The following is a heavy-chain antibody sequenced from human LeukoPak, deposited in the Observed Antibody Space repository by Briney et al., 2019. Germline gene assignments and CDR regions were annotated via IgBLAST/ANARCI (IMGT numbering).Heavy chain of an antibody. Sequence: GRSLRLSCAASGFTFSSYGMHWVRQAPGKGLEWVAVISYDGKNEYYADSVKGRFTISRDNSKNTLFLQVNSLRGEDTAVYYCARDRTRSAYEFDYWGQGTLVTVSS. CDR2: ISYDGKNE. V-gene: IGHV3-30*03. CDR1: GFTFSSYG. J-gene: IGHJ4*02. CDR3: ARDRTRSAYEFDY. D-gene: IGHD5-12*01.